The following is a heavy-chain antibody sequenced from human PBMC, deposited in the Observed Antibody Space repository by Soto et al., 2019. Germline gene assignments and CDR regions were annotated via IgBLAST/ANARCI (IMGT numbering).Heavy chain of an antibody. CDR2: ISYDGSNK. J-gene: IGHJ5*02. CDR1: GFTFSSYA. Sequence: PGGSLRLSCAGSGFTFSSYAMHWVRQAPGKGLEWVAVISYDGSNKYYADSVKGRFTISRDNSKNTLYLQMNSLGAEDTAVYYCARDHDTGGFGELSSFDPWGQGTLVTVSS. CDR3: ARDHDTGGFGELSSFDP. V-gene: IGHV3-30-3*01. D-gene: IGHD3-10*01.